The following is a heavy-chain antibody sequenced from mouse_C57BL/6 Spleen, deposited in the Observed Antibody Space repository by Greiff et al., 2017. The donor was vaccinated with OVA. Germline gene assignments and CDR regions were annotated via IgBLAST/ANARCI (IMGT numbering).Heavy chain of an antibody. CDR2: INYDGSST. CDR1: GFTFSDYY. CDR3: ARRGYGYFDV. J-gene: IGHJ1*03. V-gene: IGHV5-16*01. Sequence: EVQRVESEGGLVQPGSSMKLSCTASGFTFSDYYMAWVRQVPEKGLEWVANINYDGSSTYYLDSLKSRFIISRDNAKNILYLQMSSLKSEDTATYYCARRGYGYFDVWGTGTTVTVSS.